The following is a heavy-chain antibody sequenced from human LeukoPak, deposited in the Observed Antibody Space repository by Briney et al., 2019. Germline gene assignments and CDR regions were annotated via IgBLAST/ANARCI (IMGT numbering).Heavy chain of an antibody. J-gene: IGHJ3*02. D-gene: IGHD2-8*01. CDR1: GYTFTGYY. CDR3: ARGGRYCTNGVCLMGAFDI. Sequence: ASVKVSCKASGYTFTGYYMHWVRQAPGQGLEWMGRINPNSGSTNYAQKFQGRVTMTRDTSISTAYMELSRLRSDDTAVYYCARGGRYCTNGVCLMGAFDIWGQGTMVTVSS. CDR2: INPNSGST. V-gene: IGHV1-2*06.